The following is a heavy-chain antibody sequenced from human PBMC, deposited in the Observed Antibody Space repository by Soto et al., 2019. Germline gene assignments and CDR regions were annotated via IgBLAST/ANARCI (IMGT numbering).Heavy chain of an antibody. Sequence: EVQLLESGGGLVQPGGSLRLSCAASGFTFSTYAMSWVRPAPGKGLEWVSGISGSGGSAYYADSVKGRFTISRDNSKNTLYLQMNSLRAEDTAVYYCAGSSGWYRAFDIWGQGTMVTVS. CDR1: GFTFSTYA. CDR2: ISGSGGSA. D-gene: IGHD6-19*01. CDR3: AGSSGWYRAFDI. V-gene: IGHV3-23*01. J-gene: IGHJ3*02.